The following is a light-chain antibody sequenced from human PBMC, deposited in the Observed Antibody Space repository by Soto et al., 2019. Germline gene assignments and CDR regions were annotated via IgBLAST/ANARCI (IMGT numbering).Light chain of an antibody. CDR1: QNINNW. J-gene: IGKJ2*01. Sequence: DIQMTQSPSTLSASVGDRVTITCRASQNINNWLAWYQQKPGKAPKLLIYKASSLETGVPSRFSGSGSGTDFTLTINSLPPEDLATYYCQHYNNFPYTFGQGTKVEI. CDR3: QHYNNFPYT. CDR2: KAS. V-gene: IGKV1-5*03.